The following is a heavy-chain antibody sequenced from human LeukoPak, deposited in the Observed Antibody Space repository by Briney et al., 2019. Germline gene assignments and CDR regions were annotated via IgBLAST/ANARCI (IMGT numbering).Heavy chain of an antibody. CDR2: IIPILGIA. CDR1: GGTFSSYA. Sequence: SVKVSCKASGGTFSSYAISWVRQAPGQGLEWMGRIIPILGIANYAQKFQGRVTITADKSTSTAYMELSSLRSEDTAVYYCARDLGPVVVNAEQVRDYWGQGTLVTVSS. CDR3: ARDLGPVVVNAEQVRDY. D-gene: IGHD2-21*01. V-gene: IGHV1-69*04. J-gene: IGHJ4*02.